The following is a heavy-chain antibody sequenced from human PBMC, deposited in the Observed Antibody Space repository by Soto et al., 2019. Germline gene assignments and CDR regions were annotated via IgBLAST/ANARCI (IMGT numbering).Heavy chain of an antibody. CDR3: AKAVHYYDSSGYFDY. J-gene: IGHJ4*02. D-gene: IGHD3-22*01. CDR2: IYHSGST. CDR1: GGSISSGGYS. Sequence: PSETLSLTCAVSGGSISSGGYSWSWIRQPPGKGLEWIGYIYHSGSTYYNPSLKSRVTISVDRSKNTLYLQMNSLRAEDTAVYYCAKAVHYYDSSGYFDYWGQGTLVTVSS. V-gene: IGHV4-30-2*01.